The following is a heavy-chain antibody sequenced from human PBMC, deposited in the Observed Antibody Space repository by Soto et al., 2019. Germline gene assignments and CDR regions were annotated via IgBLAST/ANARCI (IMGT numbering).Heavy chain of an antibody. CDR3: AKDRVVVVTAATTYTALDY. Sequence: PGGSLRLSCAASGFTFSSYCIHWVRQAPCKGLEWVAVISYDGSNKYYADSVKGRFTISRDNSKNTLYLQMNSLRAEDTAVYYCAKDRVVVVTAATTYTALDYWGQGTLVTVSS. CDR2: ISYDGSNK. D-gene: IGHD2-2*01. CDR1: GFTFSSYC. V-gene: IGHV3-30*18. J-gene: IGHJ4*02.